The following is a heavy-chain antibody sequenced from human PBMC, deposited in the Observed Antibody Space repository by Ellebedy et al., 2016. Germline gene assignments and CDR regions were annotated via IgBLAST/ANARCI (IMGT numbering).Heavy chain of an antibody. CDR3: ARLSKGDCGGDCYTFDP. J-gene: IGHJ5*02. D-gene: IGHD2-21*02. Sequence: GSLRLXXAVYGGSFSGYYWSWIRQPPGKGLEWIGEINHSGSTNYNPSLKSRATVSVDTSKNQFSLKLSSVTAADTAVYYCARLSKGDCGGDCYTFDPWGQGNLVTVSS. V-gene: IGHV4-34*01. CDR1: GGSFSGYY. CDR2: INHSGST.